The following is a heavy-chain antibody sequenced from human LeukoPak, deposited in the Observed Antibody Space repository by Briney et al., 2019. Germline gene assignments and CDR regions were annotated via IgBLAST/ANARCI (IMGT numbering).Heavy chain of an antibody. J-gene: IGHJ6*03. Sequence: SETLSLTCTVSGGSISSYYWSWIRQPAGKGLEWIGRIYTSGSTNYNPSLKNRVTMSVDTSKNQFSLKLSSVTAADTAVYYCARDLVAMAASYYYYYYMDVWGKGTTVTVSS. D-gene: IGHD5-18*01. CDR1: GGSISSYY. V-gene: IGHV4-4*07. CDR3: ARDLVAMAASYYYYYYMDV. CDR2: IYTSGST.